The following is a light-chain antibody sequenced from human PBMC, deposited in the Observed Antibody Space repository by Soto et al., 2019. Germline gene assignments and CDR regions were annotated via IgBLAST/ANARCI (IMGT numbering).Light chain of an antibody. CDR2: RNN. V-gene: IGLV1-47*01. CDR1: SSNIGSNY. Sequence: QSVLTQPPSASGTPGQSVTISCSGSSSNIGSNYVYWYQQLPGTAPKLLIYRNNQRPSGVPDRFSGSKSGTSASLAISGLRSEDEADYYCAAWDDSLSAHYVFGTGTKVTV. J-gene: IGLJ1*01. CDR3: AAWDDSLSAHYV.